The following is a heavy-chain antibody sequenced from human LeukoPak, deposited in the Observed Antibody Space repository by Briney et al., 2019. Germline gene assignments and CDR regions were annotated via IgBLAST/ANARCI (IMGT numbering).Heavy chain of an antibody. D-gene: IGHD3-10*01. CDR2: MNPNSGNT. Sequence: GASVKVSCEASGYSFSSHDINWVRQATGQGLEWMGWMNPNSGNTGYAQKFQGRISMTRNSSISTAYMELSYLRSEDTAVYYCARGSTMVRGVNPPGYYGMDVWGQGATLTVSS. CDR1: GYSFSSHD. CDR3: ARGSTMVRGVNPPGYYGMDV. V-gene: IGHV1-8*02. J-gene: IGHJ6*02.